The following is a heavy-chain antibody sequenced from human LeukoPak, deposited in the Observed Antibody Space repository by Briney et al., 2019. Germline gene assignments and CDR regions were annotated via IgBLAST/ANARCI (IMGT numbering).Heavy chain of an antibody. D-gene: IGHD6-19*01. CDR3: ARDHYSSGWGYYYYYMDV. J-gene: IGHJ6*03. CDR2: IYHSGST. V-gene: IGHV4-38-2*02. CDR1: GYSISSGYY. Sequence: SETLSLTCTVSGYSISSGYYWGWIRPPPGKGLEWIGSIYHSGSTYYNPSLKSRVTISVDTSKNQFSLKLSSVTAADTAVYYCARDHYSSGWGYYYYYMDVWGKGTTVTVSS.